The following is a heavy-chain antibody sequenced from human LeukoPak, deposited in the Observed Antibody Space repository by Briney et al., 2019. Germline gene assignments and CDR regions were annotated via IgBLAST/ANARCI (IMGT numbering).Heavy chain of an antibody. CDR2: ISSSSSYI. D-gene: IGHD1-26*01. CDR1: GFTFSHYS. V-gene: IGHV3-21*01. CDR3: ARVFSGTYLNYHHFDY. Sequence: GGSLRLSCAASGFTFSHYSMNWVRQAPGKGLEWVSSISSSSSYIYYADSVKGRFTVSRNNAKNSLYLQMDSLRAEDTAVYYCARVFSGTYLNYHHFDYWGQGTLVTVSS. J-gene: IGHJ4*02.